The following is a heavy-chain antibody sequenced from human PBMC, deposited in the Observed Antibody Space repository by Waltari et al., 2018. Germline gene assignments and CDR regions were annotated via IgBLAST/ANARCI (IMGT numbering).Heavy chain of an antibody. V-gene: IGHV3-48*02. CDR1: EFSFSRYS. D-gene: IGHD6-13*01. CDR2: ISSASSTI. J-gene: IGHJ4*02. Sequence: EVQLVESGGALVQPGGSLRLSWAASEFSFSRYSMKWVRQAPGTGLEWVSYISSASSTIYYADSVKGRFTITRDNAKNSLYLQMNSLKDEDTAVYYCARDANSRFDYWGQGTLVTVSS. CDR3: ARDANSRFDY.